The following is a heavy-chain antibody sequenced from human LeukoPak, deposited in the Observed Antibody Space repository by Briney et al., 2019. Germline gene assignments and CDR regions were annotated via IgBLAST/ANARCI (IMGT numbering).Heavy chain of an antibody. V-gene: IGHV3-23*01. CDR3: AKEGPYSNYFEY. CDR2: ISGSGGGT. J-gene: IGHJ4*02. CDR1: GFTFSSYA. Sequence: GGSLRLSCAASGFTFSSYAMNWVCQAPGKGLEWVSAISGSGGGTYYADSVKGRFTISRDNSKNTLYMQMNSLRAEDTAVYYCAKEGPYSNYFEYWGQGSLVTVSS. D-gene: IGHD4-11*01.